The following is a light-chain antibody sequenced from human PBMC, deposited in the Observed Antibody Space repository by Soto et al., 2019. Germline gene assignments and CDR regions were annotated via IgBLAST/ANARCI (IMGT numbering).Light chain of an antibody. CDR3: QHYGSLVLT. Sequence: EIVLTQSPGTLSLSPGERATLSCRASQSVSSTYLAWYQQKPGQAPRLLIYGASSRATGIPARFSGSGSATDFTLTISSLEPEDFAVYYCQHYGSLVLTFGGGTKVEIK. CDR1: QSVSSTY. J-gene: IGKJ4*01. V-gene: IGKV3-20*01. CDR2: GAS.